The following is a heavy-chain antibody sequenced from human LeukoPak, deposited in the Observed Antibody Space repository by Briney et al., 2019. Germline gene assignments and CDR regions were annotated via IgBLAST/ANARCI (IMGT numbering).Heavy chain of an antibody. CDR3: AHGSIYQLDY. J-gene: IGHJ4*02. CDR1: GFTFSSHG. V-gene: IGHV3-23*01. Sequence: PGGTLRLSCAASGFTFSSHGMSWVRQAPGKGLEWVSGIVGGAGGTYYAASVKGRFTISRDNSKNTLYLQMNSLRAEDTGVYYCAHGSIYQLDYWGQGTLVTVSS. CDR2: IVGGAGGT. D-gene: IGHD2-2*01.